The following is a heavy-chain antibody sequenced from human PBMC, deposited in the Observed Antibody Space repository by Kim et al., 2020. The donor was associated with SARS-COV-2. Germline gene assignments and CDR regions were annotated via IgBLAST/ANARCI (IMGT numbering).Heavy chain of an antibody. Sequence: GGSLRLSCAASGFTFDDYAMHWVRQAPGKGLESVSGISWNSGSIGYADSVKGRFTISRDNAKNSLYLQMNSLRAEDTALYYCAKDRGYSSSWVDYWGQGT. D-gene: IGHD6-13*01. CDR1: GFTFDDYA. CDR2: ISWNSGSI. V-gene: IGHV3-9*01. CDR3: AKDRGYSSSWVDY. J-gene: IGHJ4*02.